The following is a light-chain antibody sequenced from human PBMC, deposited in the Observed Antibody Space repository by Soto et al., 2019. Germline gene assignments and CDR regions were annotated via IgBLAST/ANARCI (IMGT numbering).Light chain of an antibody. Sequence: DIQLTQSPASLSASVGDRVTITCRASDNIGSNLNWYQHQTGTAPKLLIYAASSLQGGVPSRFSGSGYGTQFTLTISGLQTKDFATYYCQQSYKILTFGGGTWVDI. V-gene: IGKV1-39*01. CDR2: AAS. CDR1: DNIGSN. CDR3: QQSYKILT. J-gene: IGKJ4*01.